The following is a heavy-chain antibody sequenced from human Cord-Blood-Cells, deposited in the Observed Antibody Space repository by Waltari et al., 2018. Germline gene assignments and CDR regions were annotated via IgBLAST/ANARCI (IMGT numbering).Heavy chain of an antibody. J-gene: IGHJ4*02. CDR1: GGSFSGYY. Sequence: QVQLQQWGAGLLKPSETLSLTCAVYGGSFSGYYWSWIRQPPGKGLEWIGEINHSGSTNYNPALKSGVTISVDTSKNQFSLKLSSVTAADTAVYYCARGAYDSSGYYPEFDYWGQGTLVTVSS. CDR2: INHSGST. V-gene: IGHV4-34*01. CDR3: ARGAYDSSGYYPEFDY. D-gene: IGHD3-22*01.